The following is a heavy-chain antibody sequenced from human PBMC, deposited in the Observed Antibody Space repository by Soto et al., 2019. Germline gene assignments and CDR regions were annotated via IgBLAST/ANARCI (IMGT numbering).Heavy chain of an antibody. V-gene: IGHV3-13*01. CDR1: GFTFSSYD. J-gene: IGHJ4*02. D-gene: IGHD6-19*01. Sequence: EVQLVESGGGLVQPGGSLRLSCAASGFTFSSYDMHWVRQATGKGLEWVSAIGTAGDTYYPGSVTGRFTISRENAKNSLYLQMNSLRAGDTAVYYCARGYSSGFYFDYWGQGTLVTVSS. CDR3: ARGYSSGFYFDY. CDR2: IGTAGDT.